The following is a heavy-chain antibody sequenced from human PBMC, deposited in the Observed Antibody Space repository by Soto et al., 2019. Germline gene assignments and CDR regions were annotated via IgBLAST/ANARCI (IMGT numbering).Heavy chain of an antibody. V-gene: IGHV4-59*01. CDR3: ARDIAVAGPGSYFDY. J-gene: IGHJ4*02. D-gene: IGHD6-19*01. Sequence: SETLSLTCTVSGGSISSYYWSWIRQPPGKGLEWIGYIYYSGSTNYNPSLKSRVTISVDTSKNQFSLKLSSVTAADTAVYYCARDIAVAGPGSYFDYWGQGTLVTVYS. CDR1: GGSISSYY. CDR2: IYYSGST.